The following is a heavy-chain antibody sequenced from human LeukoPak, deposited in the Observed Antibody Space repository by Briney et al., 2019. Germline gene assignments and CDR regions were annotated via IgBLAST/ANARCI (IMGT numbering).Heavy chain of an antibody. J-gene: IGHJ4*02. Sequence: ASVKVSCKASGYTFTAHYMHWVRQAPGQGLEWMGWINPNNGGTNYAQKFQGRVTMTRDTSISTAYMELSNLRSDDTAVYYCAKTGSYSPTRSDYWGQGTLVTVSS. CDR3: AKTGSYSPTRSDY. V-gene: IGHV1-2*02. CDR2: INPNNGGT. D-gene: IGHD1-26*01. CDR1: GYTFTAHY.